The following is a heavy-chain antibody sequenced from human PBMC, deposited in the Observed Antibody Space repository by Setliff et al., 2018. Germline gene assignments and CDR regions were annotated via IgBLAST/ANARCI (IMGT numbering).Heavy chain of an antibody. CDR3: ARDRAAMVTYYGMDV. D-gene: IGHD5-18*01. V-gene: IGHV3-7*01. CDR1: GQSFSDYY. Sequence: ETLSLTCAIYGQSFSDYYWSWVRQPPGKGLEWVANIKEDGSEKYYVDSVKGRFTMSRDNAKNSLYLQMNSLRAEDTAVYYCARDRAAMVTYYGMDVWGQGTTVTVSS. J-gene: IGHJ6*02. CDR2: IKEDGSEK.